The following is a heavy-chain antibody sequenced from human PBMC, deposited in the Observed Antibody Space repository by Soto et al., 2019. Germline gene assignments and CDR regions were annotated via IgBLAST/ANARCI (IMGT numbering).Heavy chain of an antibody. CDR3: AKEMGGEDIVLMVAPQTWGYYYYGMDV. CDR2: ISYDGSNK. CDR1: GFTFSSYG. D-gene: IGHD2-8*01. V-gene: IGHV3-30*18. J-gene: IGHJ6*02. Sequence: GGSLRLSCAASGFTFSSYGMHWVRQAPGKGLEWVAVISYDGSNKYYADSVKGRFTISRDNSKNTLYLQMNSLRAEDTAVYYCAKEMGGEDIVLMVAPQTWGYYYYGMDVWGQGTTVTVSS.